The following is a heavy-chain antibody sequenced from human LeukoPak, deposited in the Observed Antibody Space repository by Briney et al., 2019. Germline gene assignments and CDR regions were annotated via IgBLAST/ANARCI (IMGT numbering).Heavy chain of an antibody. CDR2: INAGNGNT. Sequence: ASVKVSCKASGYTFTSYAMHWVRQAPGQRLEWMGWINAGNGNTKYSQKFQGRVTITRDTSASTAYMELSSLRSEDTAVYYCARGRYDSSGYYRYFDYWGQGTLVTVSS. CDR3: ARGRYDSSGYYRYFDY. CDR1: GYTFTSYA. D-gene: IGHD3-22*01. J-gene: IGHJ4*02. V-gene: IGHV1-3*01.